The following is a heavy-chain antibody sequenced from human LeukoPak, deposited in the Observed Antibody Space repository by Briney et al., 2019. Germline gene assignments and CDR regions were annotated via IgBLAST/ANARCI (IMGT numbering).Heavy chain of an antibody. J-gene: IGHJ4*02. CDR3: ARGGGIAVAGRTGLDY. D-gene: IGHD6-19*01. Sequence: SETLSLTCAVYGGSFSGYYWSWIRQPPGKGLEWIGEINHSGSTNYNPSLKSRVTISVDTSKDQFSLKLSSVTAADTAVYYCARGGGIAVAGRTGLDYWGQGTLVAVSS. V-gene: IGHV4-34*01. CDR2: INHSGST. CDR1: GGSFSGYY.